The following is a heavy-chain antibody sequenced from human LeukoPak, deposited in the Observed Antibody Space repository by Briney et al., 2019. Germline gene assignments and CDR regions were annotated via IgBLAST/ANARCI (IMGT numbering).Heavy chain of an antibody. Sequence: SETLSLTCAVYGGSFSGYYWSWIRQPPGKGLEWIGEINHSGSTNYNPSLKSRVTISVDTSKNQFSLKLSSVTAADTAVYYCARRRGYCSGGSCYDRFDPWGQGTLVTVSS. V-gene: IGHV4-34*01. CDR3: ARRRGYCSGGSCYDRFDP. D-gene: IGHD2-15*01. J-gene: IGHJ5*02. CDR2: INHSGST. CDR1: GGSFSGYY.